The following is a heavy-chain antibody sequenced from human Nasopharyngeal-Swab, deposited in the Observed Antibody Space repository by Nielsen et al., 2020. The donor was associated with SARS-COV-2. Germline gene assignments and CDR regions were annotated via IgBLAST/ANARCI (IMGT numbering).Heavy chain of an antibody. Sequence: VRQASGKGLEWVANIKQDGSEKYYVDSVKGRFTISRDNAKNSLYLQMNSLRAEDTAVYYCAREWFGDHTPPTYYYGMDVWGQGTTVTVSS. CDR3: AREWFGDHTPPTYYYGMDV. CDR2: IKQDGSEK. V-gene: IGHV3-7*03. J-gene: IGHJ6*02. D-gene: IGHD3-10*01.